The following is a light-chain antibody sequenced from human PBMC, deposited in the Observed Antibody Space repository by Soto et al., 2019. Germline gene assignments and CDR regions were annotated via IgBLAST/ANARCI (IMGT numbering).Light chain of an antibody. J-gene: IGLJ2*01. V-gene: IGLV2-8*01. CDR1: SSDVGGYNY. Sequence: QSALTQPPSASGSPGQSVTISCTGTSSDVGGYNYVSWYQQHPGKAPKLMIYEVTTRPSAVPDRGSGSKSGNTASLTVAGLQAEDEADYYCSAYAGSNIVFGGGTKLTVL. CDR2: EVT. CDR3: SAYAGSNIV.